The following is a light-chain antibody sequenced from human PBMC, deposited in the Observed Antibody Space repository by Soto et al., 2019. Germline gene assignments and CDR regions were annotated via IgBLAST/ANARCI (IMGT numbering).Light chain of an antibody. J-gene: IGKJ1*01. CDR2: AAS. Sequence: DLPMTQSPSSLSVSVGDRVTITCRTSQSISTYLNWYQQKPGKPPKVLIYAASSLQSGVPSRFSGSGSGADFTLTISSLQPEDFATYYCQQSYSIPWTFGQGTNVDIK. V-gene: IGKV1-39*01. CDR3: QQSYSIPWT. CDR1: QSISTY.